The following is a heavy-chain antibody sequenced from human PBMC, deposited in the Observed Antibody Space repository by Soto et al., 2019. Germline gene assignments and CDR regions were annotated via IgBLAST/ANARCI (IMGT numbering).Heavy chain of an antibody. Sequence: QVQLVQSGAEVRKPGASVTVSCRSSGGSFNDYYIHWVRQAPGQGFEWMGWINPNGGVTKYAQKFQGWVSMTRDTSIRTVYMQLSRLRSEDTAVYYCARESGGATATLDYYYFYMDVWGTGTTVTVSS. CDR1: GGSFNDYY. CDR2: INPNGGVT. J-gene: IGHJ6*03. D-gene: IGHD5-12*01. V-gene: IGHV1-2*04. CDR3: ARESGGATATLDYYYFYMDV.